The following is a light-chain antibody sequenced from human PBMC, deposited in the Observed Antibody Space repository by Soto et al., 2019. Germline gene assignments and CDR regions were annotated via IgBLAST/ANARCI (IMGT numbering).Light chain of an antibody. CDR2: GAS. V-gene: IGKV3-15*01. Sequence: EIVMTQSPATLSVSPGERATLSCRASQSVSSNLAWYQQKPGQAPRLLMYGASTRATGIPARFRGSGSETQFTLPISSVESEDFAVYYCQQYNNWPQTFGQGTKVQIK. CDR1: QSVSSN. J-gene: IGKJ1*01. CDR3: QQYNNWPQT.